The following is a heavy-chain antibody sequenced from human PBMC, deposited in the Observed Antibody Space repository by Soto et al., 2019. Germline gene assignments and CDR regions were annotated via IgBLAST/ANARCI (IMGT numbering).Heavy chain of an antibody. D-gene: IGHD3-10*01. Sequence: QVQLQESGPGLVKPSQTLSLTCTVSGGSISSGDYYWSWIRQPPGKGLEWIGYIYYSGGTYYNPSPKCRVTIPVQTTKNQSSLKLSSVTAGDTAVYYCARVEAMVRAVDYWGQGTLVTVSS. CDR1: GGSISSGDYY. J-gene: IGHJ4*02. CDR3: ARVEAMVRAVDY. CDR2: IYYSGGT. V-gene: IGHV4-30-4*01.